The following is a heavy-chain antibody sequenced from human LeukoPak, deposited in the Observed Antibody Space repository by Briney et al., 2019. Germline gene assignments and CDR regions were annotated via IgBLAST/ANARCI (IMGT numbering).Heavy chain of an antibody. CDR1: GGSISSYY. D-gene: IGHD3-10*01. CDR2: IYTSGST. J-gene: IGHJ4*02. Sequence: PSETLSLTCTVSGGSISSYYWSWIRQPPGKGLEWIGRIYTSGSTNYNPSLKSRVTMSVDTSKNQFSLKLSSVTAADTAVYYCASEPLLWFPGLFDYWGQGTLVTVSS. V-gene: IGHV4-4*07. CDR3: ASEPLLWFPGLFDY.